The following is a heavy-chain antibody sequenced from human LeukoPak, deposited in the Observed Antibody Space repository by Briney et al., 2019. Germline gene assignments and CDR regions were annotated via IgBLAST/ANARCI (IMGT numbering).Heavy chain of an antibody. CDR2: IIPIYNPV. J-gene: IGHJ4*02. Sequence: SVKVSCKTSGGTFSSYAFSWMRQAPGQGLEWVGRIIPIYNPVDYTQRFQGRVTITADESTNTDYLELSSLRYDDTAVYYCAREPLGCGGDCHFDYWGQGTLVTVSS. V-gene: IGHV1-69*15. D-gene: IGHD2-21*02. CDR1: GGTFSSYA. CDR3: AREPLGCGGDCHFDY.